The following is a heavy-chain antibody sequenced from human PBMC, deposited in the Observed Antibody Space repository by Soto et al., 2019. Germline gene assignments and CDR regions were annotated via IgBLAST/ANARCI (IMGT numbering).Heavy chain of an antibody. J-gene: IGHJ4*02. Sequence: PSETLSLTCTVSGGSISSGDYYWSWIRQPPGKGLEWIGYIYYSGSTYYNPSLKSRVTISVDTSKNQFSLKLSSVTAADTAVYYCPRGEIGDYSSGPIDYWGQGTLVTVAS. CDR1: GGSISSGDYY. CDR2: IYYSGST. D-gene: IGHD3-22*01. V-gene: IGHV4-30-4*01. CDR3: PRGEIGDYSSGPIDY.